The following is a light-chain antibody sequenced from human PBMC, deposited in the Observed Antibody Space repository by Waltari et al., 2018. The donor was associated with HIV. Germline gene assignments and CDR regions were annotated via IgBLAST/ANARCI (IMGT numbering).Light chain of an antibody. V-gene: IGLV2-14*03. Sequence: QSALTQPASVSGSPGQSITISCTGTSSDVGGYNYVSWYQQHPCKAPKHMIYDVSNRPSGVSDRVSVPKSGNTASQPISGLQAEDEADYYCSSYTSNITRVFGGGTKLTVL. CDR2: DVS. CDR1: SSDVGGYNY. J-gene: IGLJ3*02. CDR3: SSYTSNITRV.